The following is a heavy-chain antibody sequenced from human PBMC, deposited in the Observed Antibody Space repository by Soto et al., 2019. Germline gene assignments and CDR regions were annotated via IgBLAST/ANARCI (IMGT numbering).Heavy chain of an antibody. D-gene: IGHD3-3*01. J-gene: IGHJ4*02. V-gene: IGHV3-9*01. CDR1: GFTFDDYA. CDR3: AKGSDDFWSGQPIDY. Sequence: EVQLVESGGGLVQPGRSLRLSCAASGFTFDDYAMHWVRQAPGKGLEWVSGISWNSGSIGYADSVKGRFTISRDNAKNSLYLQMNSLRAEDTALYYCAKGSDDFWSGQPIDYWGQGTLVTVSS. CDR2: ISWNSGSI.